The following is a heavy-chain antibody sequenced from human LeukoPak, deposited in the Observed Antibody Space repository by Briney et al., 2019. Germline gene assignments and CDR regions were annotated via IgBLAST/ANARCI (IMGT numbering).Heavy chain of an antibody. D-gene: IGHD3-22*01. Sequence: QTGGSLRLSCAASGFTFSSYAMSWVRQAPGKGLEWVSAISGSGGSTYYADSVKGWFTISRDNSKNTLYLQMNSLRAEDTAVYYCAKDARANYYDSSGYGDYWGQGTLVTVSS. J-gene: IGHJ4*02. CDR2: ISGSGGST. CDR1: GFTFSSYA. V-gene: IGHV3-23*01. CDR3: AKDARANYYDSSGYGDY.